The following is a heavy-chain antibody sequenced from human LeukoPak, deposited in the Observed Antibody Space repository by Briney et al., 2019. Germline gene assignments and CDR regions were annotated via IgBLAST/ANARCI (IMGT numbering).Heavy chain of an antibody. CDR3: ARGGTVRNGMDV. V-gene: IGHV4-59*01. Sequence: SETLSLTCTVSGGSISSYYWSWIRQPPGKGLEWIGYIYYSGSTSYNPSLKSRVTISVDMSKNQFSLNLSSVTAADTAVYYCARGGTVRNGMDVWGQGTTVTVSS. D-gene: IGHD1-26*01. J-gene: IGHJ6*02. CDR2: IYYSGST. CDR1: GGSISSYY.